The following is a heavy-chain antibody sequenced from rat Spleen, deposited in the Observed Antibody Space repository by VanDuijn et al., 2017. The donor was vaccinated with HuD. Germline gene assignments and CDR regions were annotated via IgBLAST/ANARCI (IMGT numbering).Heavy chain of an antibody. CDR3: TTDTFYDGSYYPGGFDY. J-gene: IGHJ2*01. V-gene: IGHV5-27*01. D-gene: IGHD1-12*02. CDR2: ISTGGENT. Sequence: EVQLVEAGGGLVQPGRSLKLPCAAQGFTLSNNYMARVRQAPTKGLEWVAYISTGGENTYYRDSVKGRFTISRDNAKSTLYLKLDSLRSEDTATYYCTTDTFYDGSYYPGGFDYWGQGVMVTVSS. CDR1: GFTLSNNY.